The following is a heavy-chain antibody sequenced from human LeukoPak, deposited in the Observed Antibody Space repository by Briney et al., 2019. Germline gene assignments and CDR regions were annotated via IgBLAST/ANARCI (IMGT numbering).Heavy chain of an antibody. Sequence: GASVKVSCKASGYTFTSYGISWVRQAPGQGLEWMGWTSAHNDDTNYAETLQGRLTMTTDISTSTAYMELTSLRSDDTAVYYCARVSREPLARAAAAPRYYYSMHVWGKGTTVTVSS. CDR1: GYTFTSYG. J-gene: IGHJ6*03. V-gene: IGHV1-18*01. D-gene: IGHD6-13*01. CDR2: TSAHNDDT. CDR3: ARVSREPLARAAAAPRYYYSMHV.